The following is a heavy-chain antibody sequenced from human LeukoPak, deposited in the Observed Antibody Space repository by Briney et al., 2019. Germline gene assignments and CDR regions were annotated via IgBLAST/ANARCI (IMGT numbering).Heavy chain of an antibody. CDR3: ASSKLGYSYGPGSNWFDP. CDR2: IIPIFGIA. CDR1: GGTFSSYA. D-gene: IGHD5-18*01. V-gene: IGHV1-69*04. J-gene: IGHJ5*02. Sequence: SVKVSCKASGGTFSSYAISWVRQAPGQGLEWMGRIIPIFGIANYAQKFQGRVTITADKSTSTAYMELSSLRSEDTAVYYCASSKLGYSYGPGSNWFDPWGQGTLVTVSS.